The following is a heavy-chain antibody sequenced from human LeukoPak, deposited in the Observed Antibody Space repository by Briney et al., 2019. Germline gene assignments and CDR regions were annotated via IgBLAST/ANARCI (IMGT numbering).Heavy chain of an antibody. Sequence: GGSLRLSCAASGFTFSDYYMSWIRQAPGKGLEWVSYISSSGSTIYYADSVKGRFTISRDNAKNSLYLRMNSLRAEDTAVYYCAREKYYYDSSGYQDYWGQGTLVTVSS. D-gene: IGHD3-22*01. CDR3: AREKYYYDSSGYQDY. J-gene: IGHJ4*02. V-gene: IGHV3-11*04. CDR2: ISSSGSTI. CDR1: GFTFSDYY.